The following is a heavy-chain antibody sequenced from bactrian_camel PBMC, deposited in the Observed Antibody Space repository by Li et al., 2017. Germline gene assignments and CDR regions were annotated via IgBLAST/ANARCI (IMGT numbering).Heavy chain of an antibody. J-gene: IGHJ4*01. CDR2: ISSGGGRT. D-gene: IGHD5*01. CDR1: GFTFSSYI. Sequence: VQLVESGGGLVQPGGSLRLSCAASGFTFSSYIMIWVRQAPGKGLEWVSGISSGGGRTYYADSVKGRFTISRDNAKNALYLQLSGAQTEDTAMYYCARVPVYGLGILGQGTQVTVS. V-gene: IGHV3S40*01.